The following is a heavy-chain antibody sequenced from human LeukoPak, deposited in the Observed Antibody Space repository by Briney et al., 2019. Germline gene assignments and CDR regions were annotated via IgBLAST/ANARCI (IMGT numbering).Heavy chain of an antibody. J-gene: IGHJ1*01. Sequence: ASVKVSCKASGYTFTSYYMHWVRQAPGQGLEWMGIINPSGGSTSYAQKFQGRVTMTRDTSTSTVYMELSSLRSEDTAVYYCARESETAMYYYDSSGYDFQHWGQGTLVTVSS. CDR2: INPSGGST. V-gene: IGHV1-46*01. CDR1: GYTFTSYY. D-gene: IGHD3-22*01. CDR3: ARESETAMYYYDSSGYDFQH.